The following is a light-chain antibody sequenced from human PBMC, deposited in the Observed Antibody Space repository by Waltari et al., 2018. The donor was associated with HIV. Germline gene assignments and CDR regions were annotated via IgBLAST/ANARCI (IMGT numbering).Light chain of an antibody. CDR2: DVT. CDR1: SSDVGAYNY. CDR3: ASHAGSKDV. V-gene: IGLV2-8*01. J-gene: IGLJ2*01. Sequence: QSALTQPPSASGSPGQSVTISCTGTSSDVGAYNYVSWFQQHPGKAPKLMIYDVTERPAGVPGRFSGSKAGNTASLTGAVLQAGDEADYYCASHAGSKDVFGGGTRLTVL.